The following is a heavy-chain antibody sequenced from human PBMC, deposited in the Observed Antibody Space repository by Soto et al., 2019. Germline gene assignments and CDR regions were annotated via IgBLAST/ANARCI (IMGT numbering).Heavy chain of an antibody. CDR3: ARGGGGAFDF. CDR2: IYYSGST. Sequence: SETLSLTCTVSGVSISSGGYYWGWIRQHPGKGLEWIGYIYYSGSTYYNPSLKSRLTISVDTSKNQFSLRLTSVTAADTAVYYCARGGGGAFDFWGQGTLVTVSS. CDR1: GVSISSGGYY. J-gene: IGHJ3*01. V-gene: IGHV4-61*08. D-gene: IGHD3-16*01.